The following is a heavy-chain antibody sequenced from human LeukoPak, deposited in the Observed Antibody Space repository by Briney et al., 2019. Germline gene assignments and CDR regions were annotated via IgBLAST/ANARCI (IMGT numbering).Heavy chain of an antibody. CDR1: GFTFSSYW. Sequence: GGSLRLSCAASGFTFSSYWMSWVRQAPGKGLERVANIKQDESEKYYVDSLKGRFTISRDNAKNSLYLQMNSLRAEDTAVYYCARDKIEGPTKLDYSGQGILVTVSS. J-gene: IGHJ4*02. V-gene: IGHV3-7*01. CDR3: ARDKIEGPTKLDY. D-gene: IGHD1-1*01. CDR2: IKQDESEK.